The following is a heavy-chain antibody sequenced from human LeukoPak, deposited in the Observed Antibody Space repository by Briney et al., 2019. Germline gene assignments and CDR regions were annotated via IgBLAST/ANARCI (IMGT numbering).Heavy chain of an antibody. CDR3: ARSLDTFDDY. CDR2: IYTSGST. V-gene: IGHV4-61*02. J-gene: IGHJ4*02. Sequence: SQTLSLTCTVSGGSISSGRYYRSWIPHPAGTGLEWIGRIYTSGSTNYNPSLKSRVTISVDTSKNQFSLKLSSVTAADTAVYYCARSLDTFDDYWGQGTLVTVSS. D-gene: IGHD3-16*01. CDR1: GGSISSGRYY.